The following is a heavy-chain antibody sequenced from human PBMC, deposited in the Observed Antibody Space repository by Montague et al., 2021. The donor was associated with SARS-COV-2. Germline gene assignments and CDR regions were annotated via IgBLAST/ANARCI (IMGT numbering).Heavy chain of an antibody. J-gene: IGHJ1*01. CDR3: ARDGDYGGTWYSFLQN. Sequence: CAISGDSVSSDTAAWHWIRQSPSRGLEWLGRTFYRSQWHTDSAASVRSRISFSGDISNNQFSLHLNSVTPEDTAIYYCARDGDYGGTWYSFLQNWGQGTLVIVSS. V-gene: IGHV6-1*01. CDR1: GDSVSSDTAA. CDR2: TFYRSQWHT. D-gene: IGHD4-17*01.